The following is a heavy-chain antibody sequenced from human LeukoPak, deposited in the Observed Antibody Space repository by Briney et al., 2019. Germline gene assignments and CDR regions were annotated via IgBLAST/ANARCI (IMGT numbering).Heavy chain of an antibody. J-gene: IGHJ4*02. CDR3: AKGTGSGYYYSFDY. D-gene: IGHD3-22*01. V-gene: IGHV3-9*01. CDR2: ISWNSGSI. Sequence: GGSLRLSCAASGFTFDDYAVHWVRQAPGKGLEWVSGISWNSGSIGYADSVKGRFTISRDNAKNSLYLQMNSLRAEDTALYYCAKGTGSGYYYSFDYWGQGTLVTVSS. CDR1: GFTFDDYA.